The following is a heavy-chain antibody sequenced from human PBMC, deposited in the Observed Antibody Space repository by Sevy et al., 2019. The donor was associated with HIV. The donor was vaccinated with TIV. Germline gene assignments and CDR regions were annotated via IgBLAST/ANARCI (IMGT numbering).Heavy chain of an antibody. D-gene: IGHD3-3*02. V-gene: IGHV3-23*01. J-gene: IGHJ4*02. Sequence: GGSLRLSCAASGLTFSSYAMSWVRQAPGKGLEWVSAISGSGGSTYYADSVKGRFTISRDNSKNTLYLQMNSLRAEDTAVYYCAKDHLSVSVTHFDYWGQGTLVTVSS. CDR3: AKDHLSVSVTHFDY. CDR1: GLTFSSYA. CDR2: ISGSGGST.